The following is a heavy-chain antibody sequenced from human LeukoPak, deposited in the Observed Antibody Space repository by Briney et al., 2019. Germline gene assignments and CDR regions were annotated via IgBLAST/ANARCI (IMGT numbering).Heavy chain of an antibody. CDR1: GYTFTSYG. V-gene: IGHV1-18*01. D-gene: IGHD3-3*01. J-gene: IGHJ4*02. Sequence: ASVKVSCKTSGYTFTSYGVSWLRQAPGQGLEWMGWIGAYNGHTNYAQSLQGRVTMTTDTSTGTAHMELRSLRSDDTAVYYCARGYEFWSGYPSFDYWGQGTLVIVSS. CDR3: ARGYEFWSGYPSFDY. CDR2: IGAYNGHT.